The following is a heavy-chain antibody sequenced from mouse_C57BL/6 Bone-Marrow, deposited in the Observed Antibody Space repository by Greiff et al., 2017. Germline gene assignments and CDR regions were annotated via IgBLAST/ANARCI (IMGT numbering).Heavy chain of an antibody. V-gene: IGHV2-2*01. CDR1: GFSLTSYG. D-gene: IGHD2-3*01. CDR3: ARKRLLQYAMDY. Sequence: QVQLQQSGPGLVQPSQSLSITCTVSGFSLTSYGVHWVRQSPGKGLEWLGVIWSGGSTDYTAAFISRLSISKDNPKSQVFFKMNSLQADDTAVYYWARKRLLQYAMDYWGQGTSVTVSS. CDR2: IWSGGST. J-gene: IGHJ4*01.